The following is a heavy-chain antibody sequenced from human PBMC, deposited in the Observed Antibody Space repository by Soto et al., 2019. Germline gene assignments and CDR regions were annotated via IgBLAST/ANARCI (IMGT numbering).Heavy chain of an antibody. D-gene: IGHD6-6*01. Sequence: SVKVSCKASGGTFSSYAISWGRQAPGQGLEWMGGIIPIFGTANYARELQGRVTLTTDRSTSTAYLEVRSLTYDDTAVYYCARSRIATRPYYEMDVWGQGATVTVSS. V-gene: IGHV1-69*05. CDR3: ARSRIATRPYYEMDV. CDR2: IIPIFGTA. CDR1: GGTFSSYA. J-gene: IGHJ6*02.